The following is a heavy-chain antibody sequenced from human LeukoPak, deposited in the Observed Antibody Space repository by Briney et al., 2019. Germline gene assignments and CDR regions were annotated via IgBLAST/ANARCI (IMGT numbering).Heavy chain of an antibody. CDR2: IYYSGST. V-gene: IGHV4-59*01. Sequence: SETLSLTCTVSGGSISSYYWSWIRQPPGKGLEWIGYIYYSGSTSYNPSLKSRVTISVDTSKNQFSLKLSSVTAADTAVYYCARESRRLVRGAFDIWGQGTMVTVSS. CDR1: GGSISSYY. CDR3: ARESRRLVRGAFDI. D-gene: IGHD3-10*01. J-gene: IGHJ3*02.